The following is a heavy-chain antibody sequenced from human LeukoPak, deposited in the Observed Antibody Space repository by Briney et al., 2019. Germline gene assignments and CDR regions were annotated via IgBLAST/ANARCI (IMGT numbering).Heavy chain of an antibody. CDR3: ARERDYYDSSGYSRGIDY. J-gene: IGHJ4*02. Sequence: GGSLRLSCAASGFTFSSYAMSWVRQAPGKGLEWVSAISGSGGSTYYADSVKGRFTISRDNSKNSLYLQMNSLRAEDTAVYYCARERDYYDSSGYSRGIDYWGQGTLVTVSS. V-gene: IGHV3-23*01. CDR1: GFTFSSYA. D-gene: IGHD3-22*01. CDR2: ISGSGGST.